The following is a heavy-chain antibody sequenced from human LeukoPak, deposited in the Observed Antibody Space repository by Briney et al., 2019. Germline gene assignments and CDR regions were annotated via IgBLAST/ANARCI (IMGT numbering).Heavy chain of an antibody. CDR3: ARKVGYGSGYYYDY. J-gene: IGHJ4*02. CDR2: IIPIFGTA. Sequence: SVKVSCKASGGTFSSYAISWVRQAPGQGLEWMGGIIPIFGTANYAQKFQGRVTITADESTSTAYMELSSLRSDDTAVYYCARKVGYGSGYYYDYWGQGTLVTVSS. CDR1: GGTFSSYA. V-gene: IGHV1-69*13. D-gene: IGHD3-22*01.